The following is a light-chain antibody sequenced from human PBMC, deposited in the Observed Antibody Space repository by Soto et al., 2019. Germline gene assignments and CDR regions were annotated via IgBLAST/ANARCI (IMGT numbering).Light chain of an antibody. CDR3: QSYDSSLSGYVV. J-gene: IGLJ2*01. Sequence: QSVLTQPPSVSGAPGQRVTISCTGSRSNIGAGYDEHWYQQLPGTAPKLLIYGNSNRPSGVPDRFSGSKSGTSASLAITGLQAEDEADYYCQSYDSSLSGYVVFGGGTKLTVL. CDR2: GNS. CDR1: RSNIGAGYD. V-gene: IGLV1-40*01.